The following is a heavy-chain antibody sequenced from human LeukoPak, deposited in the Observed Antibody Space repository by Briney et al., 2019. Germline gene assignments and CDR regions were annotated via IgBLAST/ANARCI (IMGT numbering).Heavy chain of an antibody. V-gene: IGHV3-30-3*01. D-gene: IGHD3-10*01. CDR1: GFTFSSYA. CDR2: LSNDGSNK. Sequence: PGGSLRLSCADSGFTFSSYAMHCVRQAPGKGLEWVTALSNDGSNKYYADSVKGRFTISRDNSKNTLYLQMDSLRAEDTAVYYCASATMIRGAMLYWGQGTLVTVSS. CDR3: ASATMIRGAMLY. J-gene: IGHJ4*02.